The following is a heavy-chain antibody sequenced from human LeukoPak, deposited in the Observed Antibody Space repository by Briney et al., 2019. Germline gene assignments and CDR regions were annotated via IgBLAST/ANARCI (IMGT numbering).Heavy chain of an antibody. D-gene: IGHD6-19*01. CDR2: LSGSGGST. V-gene: IGHV3-23*01. Sequence: PGGSLRISCAASGFTFSSYAMSSVRQAPGKGLDWVSALSGSGGSTYYADSVTGRFTISRDNSKNTPYLQMNSLRAEDTALYYGAKYQARGSSGWATPVDYWGQGTLVTVSS. CDR3: AKYQARGSSGWATPVDY. CDR1: GFTFSSYA. J-gene: IGHJ4*02.